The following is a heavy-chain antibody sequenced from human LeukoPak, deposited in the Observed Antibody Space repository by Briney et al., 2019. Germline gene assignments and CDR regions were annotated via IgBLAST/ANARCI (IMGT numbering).Heavy chain of an antibody. Sequence: SVKVSCKASGGTFTSQAISWVRQAPGQGLEWMGGIIPIFGTANYAQKFQGRGTIIADESTSTAYMELSSLRSEDTAVYYCARAIAARGGSYYGMDVWGQGTTVTVSS. D-gene: IGHD6-6*01. V-gene: IGHV1-69*13. CDR3: ARAIAARGGSYYGMDV. J-gene: IGHJ6*02. CDR2: IIPIFGTA. CDR1: GGTFTSQA.